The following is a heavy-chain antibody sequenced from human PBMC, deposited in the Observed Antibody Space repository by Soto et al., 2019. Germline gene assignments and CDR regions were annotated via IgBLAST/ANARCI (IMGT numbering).Heavy chain of an antibody. Sequence: SETLSLTCTVSGGSISSYYWSWIRQAPGKGLEWIGYIYYSGSTSYNPSLKSRITISLETSKNQFSLKLSSVTAADTAVYYCTRRTPAVAFDYWGQGALVTVSS. V-gene: IGHV4-59*08. CDR1: GGSISSYY. J-gene: IGHJ4*02. D-gene: IGHD6-19*01. CDR3: TRRTPAVAFDY. CDR2: IYYSGST.